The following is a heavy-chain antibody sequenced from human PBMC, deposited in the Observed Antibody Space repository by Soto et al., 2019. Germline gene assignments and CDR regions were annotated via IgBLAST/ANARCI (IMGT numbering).Heavy chain of an antibody. CDR3: ARDLGFIYGEGKGYPPGY. Sequence: ASVKVSCKASGYTFTSYGISWVRQAPGQGLEWMGWISAYNGNTNYAQKLQGRVTMTTDTSTSTAYMELRSLRSDDTAVYYCARDLGFIYGEGKGYPPGYWGQGNLVTVSS. V-gene: IGHV1-18*01. D-gene: IGHD4-17*01. J-gene: IGHJ4*02. CDR2: ISAYNGNT. CDR1: GYTFTSYG.